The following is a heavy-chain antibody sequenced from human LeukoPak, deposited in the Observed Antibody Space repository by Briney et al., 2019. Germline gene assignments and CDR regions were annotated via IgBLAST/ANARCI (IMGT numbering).Heavy chain of an antibody. CDR1: GGTFSSYA. D-gene: IGHD5-18*01. V-gene: IGHV1-69*13. CDR2: IIPIFGTA. J-gene: IGHJ4*02. Sequence: SVKVSCKASGGTFSSYAISWVRQAPGQGLEWMGGIIPIFGTANYAQKFQGRVTITADESTSTAYMELSSLRSEDTAVYYCARAQGYSNGSPYYFDYWGQGTLVTVSS. CDR3: ARAQGYSNGSPYYFDY.